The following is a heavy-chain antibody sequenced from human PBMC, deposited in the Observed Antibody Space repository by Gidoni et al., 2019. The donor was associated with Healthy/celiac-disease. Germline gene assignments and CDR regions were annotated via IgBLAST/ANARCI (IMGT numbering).Heavy chain of an antibody. CDR2: ISSSGSTI. J-gene: IGHJ2*01. D-gene: IGHD2-2*01. CDR1: GFTFSDYY. Sequence: QVQLVESGGGLVKPGGSLRLSCAASGFTFSDYYMGWIRQAPGKGLEWVSYISSSGSTIYYADSVKGRFTISRDNAKNSLYLQMNSLRAEDTAVYYCARVIVVVPAAISSWYFDLWGRGTLVTVSS. V-gene: IGHV3-11*01. CDR3: ARVIVVVPAAISSWYFDL.